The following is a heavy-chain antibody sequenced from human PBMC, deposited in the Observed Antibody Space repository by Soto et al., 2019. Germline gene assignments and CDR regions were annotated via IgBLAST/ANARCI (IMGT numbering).Heavy chain of an antibody. V-gene: IGHV2-70*01. J-gene: IGHJ6*02. CDR1: GFSLRTSGMC. D-gene: IGHD3-22*01. CDR3: ARTLYFYDSSGYAHYVMDV. Sequence: SGPTLVNPTQTLTLTCTFSGFSLRTSGMCVSWIRQPPGKALEWLALIDWDDDKYYSTSLKTRLTISKDTSKNQVVLTMTNMDPVDTATYYCARTLYFYDSSGYAHYVMDVWGQGTTVTGSS. CDR2: IDWDDDK.